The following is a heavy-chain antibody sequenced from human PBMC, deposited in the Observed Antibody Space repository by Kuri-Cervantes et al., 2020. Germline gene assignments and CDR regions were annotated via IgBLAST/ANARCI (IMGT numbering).Heavy chain of an antibody. CDR2: IYYSGST. CDR3: ARANYIWGSYVD. D-gene: IGHD3-16*01. Sequence: SETLSPTCTVSGGSISSYYWSWIRQPPGKGLEWIGYIYYSGSTNYNPSLKSRVTISVDTSKNQFSLKLSSVTAADTAVYYCARANYIWGSYVDWGQGTLVTVSS. CDR1: GGSISSYY. J-gene: IGHJ4*02. V-gene: IGHV4-59*13.